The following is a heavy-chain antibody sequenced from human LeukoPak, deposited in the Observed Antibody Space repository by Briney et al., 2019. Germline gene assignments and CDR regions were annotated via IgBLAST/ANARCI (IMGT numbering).Heavy chain of an antibody. CDR3: ARQEIYLGGYCSGGSCPPGNWFDP. CDR1: GYTFTSYG. CDR2: ISAYNGNT. Sequence: ASVKVSCKSSGYTFTSYGISWVRQAHGQGREWMGWISAYNGNTNYAQKLQGRVTMTTDTSTRTAYMELRSLRSDDTAVYYCARQEIYLGGYCSGGSCPPGNWFDPWGQGTLVTVSS. D-gene: IGHD2-15*01. J-gene: IGHJ5*02. V-gene: IGHV1-18*01.